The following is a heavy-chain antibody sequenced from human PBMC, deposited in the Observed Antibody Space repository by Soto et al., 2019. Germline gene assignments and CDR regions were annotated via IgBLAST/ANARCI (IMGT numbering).Heavy chain of an antibody. Sequence: PGGSLRLSCAASGFTFSSYAMHWVRQAPGKGLEWVAVISYDGSNKYYADSVKGRFTISRDNSKNTLYLQMNSLRAEDTAVYYCARDGTNLSYYDFWSGYYTDYYYGMDVWGQGTTVTVSS. CDR1: GFTFSSYA. CDR2: ISYDGSNK. D-gene: IGHD3-3*01. V-gene: IGHV3-30-3*01. CDR3: ARDGTNLSYYDFWSGYYTDYYYGMDV. J-gene: IGHJ6*02.